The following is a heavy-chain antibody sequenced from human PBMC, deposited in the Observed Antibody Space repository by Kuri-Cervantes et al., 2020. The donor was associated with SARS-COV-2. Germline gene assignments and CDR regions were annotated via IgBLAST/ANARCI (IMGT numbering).Heavy chain of an antibody. J-gene: IGHJ4*02. CDR1: GYTFTSYA. D-gene: IGHD6-19*01. Sequence: ASVKVSCKASGYTFTSYAMHWVRQAPGQRLEWMGWINAGNGNTKYSQKFQGRVTITADKSTSTAYMELSSLRSEDTAVYYCATPGSYSSGWEGLDYWGQGTLVTVSS. CDR3: ATPGSYSSGWEGLDY. CDR2: INAGNGNT. V-gene: IGHV1-3*01.